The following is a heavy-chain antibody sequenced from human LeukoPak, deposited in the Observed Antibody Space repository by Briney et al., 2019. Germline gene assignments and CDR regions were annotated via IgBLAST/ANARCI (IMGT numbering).Heavy chain of an antibody. CDR1: GFTFSNYG. V-gene: IGHV3-30*03. J-gene: IGHJ4*02. Sequence: GGSLRLSCAASGFTFSNYGMHWVRQPPGKGLEWVAIISYDGSNQYYVDSVKGRFTISRDNSKNTLYLQMNSLRAEDTAVYYCARDPGYSSSWYGDYWGQGTLVTVSS. CDR3: ARDPGYSSSWYGDY. D-gene: IGHD6-13*01. CDR2: ISYDGSNQ.